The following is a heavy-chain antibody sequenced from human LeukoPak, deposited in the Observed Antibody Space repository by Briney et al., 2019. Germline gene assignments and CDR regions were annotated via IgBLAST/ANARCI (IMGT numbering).Heavy chain of an antibody. CDR2: FDPEDGET. D-gene: IGHD3-10*01. CDR1: GYTLTELS. J-gene: IGHJ4*02. Sequence: ASVKVSCKVSGYTLTELSMHWVRQAPGKGLEWMGGFDPEDGETIYAQKFQGRVTMTEDTSTDTAYMELSSLRSEDTAVYYCARRGLFGYGSGSLWEPIDYWGQGTLVTVSS. CDR3: ARRGLFGYGSGSLWEPIDY. V-gene: IGHV1-24*01.